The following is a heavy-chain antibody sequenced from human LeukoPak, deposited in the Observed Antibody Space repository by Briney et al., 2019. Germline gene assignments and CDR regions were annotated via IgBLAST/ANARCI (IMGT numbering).Heavy chain of an antibody. CDR2: IYNSGST. J-gene: IGHJ4*02. V-gene: IGHV4-4*07. Sequence: SEPLSLTCTVSVDSISRYYWSWLPHPAGKGVEWIGRIYNSGSTNYNPSLKRRVTMSVDTSKNQFSLKLSSVTAADTAVYYCAAYRYSSGWYDYWGQGTLVTVSS. D-gene: IGHD6-19*01. CDR3: AAYRYSSGWYDY. CDR1: VDSISRYY.